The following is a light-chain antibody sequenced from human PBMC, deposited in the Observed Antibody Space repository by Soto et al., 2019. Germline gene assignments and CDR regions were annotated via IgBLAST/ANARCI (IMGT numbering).Light chain of an antibody. V-gene: IGKV1-5*01. Sequence: DIQMTQSPSTLSASIGDRVTITCRASESIRTWLAWYQHKPGKAPKFLIYDASSLESGVPSRFSGSGSRTEFTLTISNLQPDDFATYFCQQYNNYPRTFGQGTKVEIK. CDR3: QQYNNYPRT. J-gene: IGKJ1*01. CDR1: ESIRTW. CDR2: DAS.